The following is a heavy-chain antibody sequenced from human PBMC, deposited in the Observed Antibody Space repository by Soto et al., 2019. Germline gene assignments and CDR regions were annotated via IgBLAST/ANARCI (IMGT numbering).Heavy chain of an antibody. CDR1: GFTFSSYW. D-gene: IGHD3-10*01. V-gene: IGHV3-7*05. J-gene: IGHJ6*02. CDR3: AREATYYYGSGSYYYYYYGMDV. Sequence: EVQLVESGGGLVQPGGSLRLSCAASGFTFSSYWMSWVRQAPGKGLERVANIKQDGSEKYYVDSVKGRFTISRDNAKNSLYLQMNSLRAEDTAVYYCAREATYYYGSGSYYYYYYGMDVWGQGTTVTVSS. CDR2: IKQDGSEK.